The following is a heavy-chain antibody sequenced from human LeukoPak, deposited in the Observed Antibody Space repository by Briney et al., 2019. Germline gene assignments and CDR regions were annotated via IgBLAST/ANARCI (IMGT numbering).Heavy chain of an antibody. D-gene: IGHD5-12*01. CDR1: GGTFSSYA. V-gene: IGHV1-69*13. Sequence: GASVKVSCKASGGTFSSYAISWVRQAPGQGLEWMGGIIPIFGTANYAQKFQGRVTITADESTSTAFMELSSLRSEDTAVYYCARARGESGPPDYWGQGTLVTVSS. CDR3: ARARGESGPPDY. CDR2: IIPIFGTA. J-gene: IGHJ4*02.